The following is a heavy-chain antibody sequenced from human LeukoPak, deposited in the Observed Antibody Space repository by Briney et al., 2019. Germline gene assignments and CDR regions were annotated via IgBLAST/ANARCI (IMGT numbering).Heavy chain of an antibody. V-gene: IGHV3-30-3*01. D-gene: IGHD3-9*01. Sequence: PGRSLRLSCAASGFTFSNYSMHWVRQAPGKGLEWVVVISYDGNNKYHTQSVKGRFTITRDNSKNTLYLQMNSLSAEDTAVYYCAKGRDILTGYLDYWGQGTLVTVSS. CDR2: ISYDGNNK. CDR1: GFTFSNYS. CDR3: AKGRDILTGYLDY. J-gene: IGHJ4*02.